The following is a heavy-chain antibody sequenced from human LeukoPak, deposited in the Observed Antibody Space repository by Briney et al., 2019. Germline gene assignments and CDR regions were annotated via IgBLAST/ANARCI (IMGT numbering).Heavy chain of an antibody. V-gene: IGHV3-23*01. CDR3: AKHQNKGFDY. Sequence: GGSLRLSCAASGFTFASYAMSWVRQAPGKGLEWVSIISGNGGSTYYVDSVKGRFTISRDNSKNTLYLQMNSLRAEDTAVYYCAKHQNKGFDYWGQGTLVTVSS. J-gene: IGHJ4*02. CDR2: ISGNGGST. CDR1: GFTFASYA.